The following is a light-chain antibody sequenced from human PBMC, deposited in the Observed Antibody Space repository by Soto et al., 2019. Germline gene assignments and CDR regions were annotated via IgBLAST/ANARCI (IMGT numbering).Light chain of an antibody. V-gene: IGLV2-14*01. Sequence: QSALTQPASVSGSPGQSITISCTGTSSDIGGYDYVSWYQQHPGKAPKLMIHNVSNRPSGVSNRFSGSKSGNTASLTISGLQAEDEADYYCSSFTSSTTLVFGGGTKLTVL. J-gene: IGLJ2*01. CDR3: SSFTSSTTLV. CDR1: SSDIGGYDY. CDR2: NVS.